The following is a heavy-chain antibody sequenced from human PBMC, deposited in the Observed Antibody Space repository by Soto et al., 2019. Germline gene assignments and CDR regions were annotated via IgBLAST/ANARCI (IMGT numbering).Heavy chain of an antibody. D-gene: IGHD2-2*01. CDR1: GFTLGGYD. Sequence: EVQLLESGGGAVQPGGSLRLSCAASGFTLGGYDMYWVRRAPGKGLEWVSTINKSGGSTWYAGSVKGRFTISRDNSKSTLYLPMDSVRAEQPAGSYWANPEGIKVPAWPFDSWGQGTLVT. CDR2: INKSGGST. J-gene: IGHJ4*02. V-gene: IGHV3-23*01. CDR3: ANPEGIKVPAWPFDS.